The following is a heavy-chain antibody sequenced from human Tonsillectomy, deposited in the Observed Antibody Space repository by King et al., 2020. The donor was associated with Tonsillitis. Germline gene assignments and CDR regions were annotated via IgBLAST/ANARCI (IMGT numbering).Heavy chain of an antibody. J-gene: IGHJ3*02. Sequence: EVQLVESGGGLVQPRRSLRLSCTASGFTFGDYAVTWVRQAPGKGLEWVGVIRSKAYGGTTEYAASVKGRFTISRDDSKSIAHLQMNSLKTEDTAVYYCTRVPRWSTLYAFDMWGQGTMVTVSS. V-gene: IGHV3-49*04. CDR1: GFTFGDYA. CDR3: TRVPRWSTLYAFDM. CDR2: IRSKAYGGTT. D-gene: IGHD3-3*01.